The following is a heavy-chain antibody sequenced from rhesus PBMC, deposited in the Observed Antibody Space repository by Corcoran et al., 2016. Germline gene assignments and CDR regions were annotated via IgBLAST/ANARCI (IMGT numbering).Heavy chain of an antibody. Sequence: QVQLQESGPGLVKPSETLSLPCAVSGGSIRSSYWWSWILQSPGKGLEWIGYVYGGRGSTSNKPSLKSRGTISTDTSKNKFSLKLSSVTAADTAVYDCARREVDNSLDVWGRGVLVTVAS. CDR2: VYGGRGST. V-gene: IGHV4S7*01. CDR3: ARREVDNSLDV. CDR1: GGSIRSSYW. J-gene: IGHJ5-2*02.